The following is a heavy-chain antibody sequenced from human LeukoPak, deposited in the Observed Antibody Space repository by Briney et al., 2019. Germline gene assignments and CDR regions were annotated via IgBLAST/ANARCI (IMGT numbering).Heavy chain of an antibody. CDR1: GYTFTSYG. Sequence: GASVKVSCKASGYTFTSYGISWVRQAPGQGLEWMGWINPNSGGTNYAQKFQGRVTMTRDTSISTAYMELSRLRSDDTAVYYCARVPYVWGSYRFDYWGQGTLVTVSS. D-gene: IGHD3-16*02. J-gene: IGHJ4*02. CDR3: ARVPYVWGSYRFDY. CDR2: INPNSGGT. V-gene: IGHV1-2*02.